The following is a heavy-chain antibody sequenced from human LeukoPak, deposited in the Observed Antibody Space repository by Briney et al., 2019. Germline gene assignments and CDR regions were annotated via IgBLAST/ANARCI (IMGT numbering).Heavy chain of an antibody. Sequence: GGSLRLSCAASGFTFSISWMSWVRQAPGKGLEWVAVISYDGSNKYYADSVKGRFTISRDNSKNTLYLQMNSLRAEDTAVYYCAKDLSDDYPYFDYWGQGTLVTVSS. J-gene: IGHJ4*02. CDR2: ISYDGSNK. CDR1: GFTFSISW. D-gene: IGHD4-11*01. CDR3: AKDLSDDYPYFDY. V-gene: IGHV3-30*18.